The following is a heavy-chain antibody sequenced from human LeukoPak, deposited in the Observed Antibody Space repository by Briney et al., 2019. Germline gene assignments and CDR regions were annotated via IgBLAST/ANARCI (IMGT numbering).Heavy chain of an antibody. D-gene: IGHD3-22*01. CDR1: GFTFSSYA. CDR2: ISGSGGST. V-gene: IGHV3-23*01. CDR3: AKVRDSSGYYSRDAFDI. Sequence: GGSPRLSCAASGFTFSSYAMSWVRQAPGKGLEWVSAISGSGGSTYYADSVKGRFTISRDNSKNTLYLQMDSLRAEDTAVYYCAKVRDSSGYYSRDAFDIWGQGTMVTVSS. J-gene: IGHJ3*02.